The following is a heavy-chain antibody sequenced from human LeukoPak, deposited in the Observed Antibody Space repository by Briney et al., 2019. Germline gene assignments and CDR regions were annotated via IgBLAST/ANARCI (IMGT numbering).Heavy chain of an antibody. CDR2: IIPIFGTA. CDR3: ARSPSGGYYYYYMDV. Sequence: RASVKVSCKASGGTFSSYAISWVRQAPGQGLEWMGGIIPIFGTANYAQKFQGRVTITTDESTSTAYMELSSLRSEDTAVYYCARSPSGGYYYYYMDVWGKGTTVTVSS. CDR1: GGTFSSYA. D-gene: IGHD3-22*01. J-gene: IGHJ6*03. V-gene: IGHV1-69*05.